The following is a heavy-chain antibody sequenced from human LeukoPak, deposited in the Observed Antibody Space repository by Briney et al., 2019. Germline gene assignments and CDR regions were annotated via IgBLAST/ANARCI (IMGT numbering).Heavy chain of an antibody. J-gene: IGHJ4*02. CDR3: ARVWGATRGLMGY. CDR1: GGTFSSYA. CDR2: IIPIFGTA. V-gene: IGHV1-69*05. D-gene: IGHD1-26*01. Sequence: GASVKVSCKASGGTFSSYAISWVRQAPGQGLEWMGGIIPIFGTANYAQKFQGRVTMTRDTPTSTVYMELSSLRSEDTAVYYCARVWGATRGLMGYWGQGTLVTVSS.